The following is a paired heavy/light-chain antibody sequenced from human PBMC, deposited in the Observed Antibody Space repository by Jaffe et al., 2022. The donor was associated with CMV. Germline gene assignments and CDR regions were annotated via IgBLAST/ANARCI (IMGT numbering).Light chain of an antibody. Sequence: EIVLTQSPGTLSLSPGDRATLSCRASQSVSSNYLAWYQQKPGQGPRLLIYGASSRATGISDRFSGSGSGTDFTLTISRLEPEDFAVYYCQQYGSPLTFGGGTTVEIK. CDR3: QQYGSPLT. CDR2: GAS. CDR1: QSVSSNY. J-gene: IGKJ4*01. V-gene: IGKV3-20*01.
Heavy chain of an antibody. CDR2: INAGNGNT. J-gene: IGHJ4*02. Sequence: QVQLVQSGAEVKKPGASVKVSCKASGYTFTSYSMHWVRQAPGQRLEWMGRINAGNGNTKYSQKFQGRVTISSDTPANTAHMELSSLRSEDTAVYYCARCDDFWSGLFDYWGQGTLVTVSS. CDR1: GYTFTSYS. D-gene: IGHD3-3*01. V-gene: IGHV1-3*01. CDR3: ARCDDFWSGLFDY.